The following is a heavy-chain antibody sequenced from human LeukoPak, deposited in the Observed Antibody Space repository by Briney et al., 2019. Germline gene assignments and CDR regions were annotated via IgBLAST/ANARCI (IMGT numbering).Heavy chain of an antibody. CDR3: TRDSYDILTGYYPH. CDR2: IRSKAYGGTT. Sequence: GGSLRLSCAASGFSLRDYSMDWVRQAPGKGLEWVGFIRSKAYGGTTEYAASVKGRFTISRDDSKSIAYLQMNSLKTEDTAVYYCTRDSYDILTGYYPHWGQGTLVTVSS. D-gene: IGHD3-9*01. J-gene: IGHJ4*02. V-gene: IGHV3-49*04. CDR1: GFSLRDYS.